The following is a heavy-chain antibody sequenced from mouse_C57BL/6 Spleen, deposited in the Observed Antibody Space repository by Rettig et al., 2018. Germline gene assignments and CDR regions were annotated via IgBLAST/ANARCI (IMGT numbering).Heavy chain of an antibody. V-gene: IGHV1-22*01. CDR2: INPNNGGT. J-gene: IGHJ3*01. CDR3: ARRLSN. Sequence: WIGYINPNNGGTSYNQKFKGKATLTVNKSSSTAYMELRSLTSEDSAVYYCARRLSNWGQGTLVTVSA.